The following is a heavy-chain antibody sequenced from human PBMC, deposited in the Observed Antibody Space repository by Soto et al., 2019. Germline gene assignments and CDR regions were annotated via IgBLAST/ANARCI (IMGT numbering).Heavy chain of an antibody. CDR2: IYYSGST. J-gene: IGHJ4*02. Sequence: SQTMSLPCTVSGGSISSYYWSWIRQPPGKGLEWIGYIYYSGSTNYNPSLKSRVTISVDRSKNQFSLKLSSVTAADTAVYYCARVPDYWVQGTLVTVSS. CDR3: ARVPDY. CDR1: GGSISSYY. V-gene: IGHV4-59*12.